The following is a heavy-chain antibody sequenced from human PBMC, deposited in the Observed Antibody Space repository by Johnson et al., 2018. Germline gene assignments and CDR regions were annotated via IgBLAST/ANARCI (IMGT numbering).Heavy chain of an antibody. CDR1: GFTFSNSD. CDR3: AGVGRYYDFFYYYMDV. J-gene: IGHJ6*03. V-gene: IGHV3-35*02. CDR2: VSWNGSRT. Sequence: VQLQESGGGVVQPGRSLRLSCAASGFTFSNSDMNWVHQAPGKGLEWVSGVSWNGSRTHYADSVKGQFIISRDNSRNTLYLQTNSLRAEDTAVYDCAGVGRYYDFFYYYMDVWGKGTTVTVSS. D-gene: IGHD3-3*01.